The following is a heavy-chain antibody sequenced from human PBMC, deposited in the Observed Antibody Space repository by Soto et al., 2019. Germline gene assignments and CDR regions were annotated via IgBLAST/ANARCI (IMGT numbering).Heavy chain of an antibody. CDR2: ISYDGSNK. V-gene: IGHV3-30*18. Sequence: GGSLRLSCAASGFTFSSYGMHWVRQAPGKGLEWVAVISYDGSNKYYADSVKGRFTISRDNSKNTLYLQMNSLRAEDTAVYYCAKDNSRRIVVVVAATPPYFDYWGQGTLVTVSS. CDR3: AKDNSRRIVVVVAATPPYFDY. D-gene: IGHD2-15*01. CDR1: GFTFSSYG. J-gene: IGHJ4*02.